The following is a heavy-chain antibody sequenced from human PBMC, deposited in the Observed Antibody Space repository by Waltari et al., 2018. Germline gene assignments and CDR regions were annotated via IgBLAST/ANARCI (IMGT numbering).Heavy chain of an antibody. D-gene: IGHD3-3*01. CDR3: ARGGTIFGVVILDY. V-gene: IGHV4-59*01. CDR1: GGSISSYY. CDR2: IYYSGRT. J-gene: IGHJ4*02. Sequence: QVQLQESGPGLVKPSETLSLTCTVSGGSISSYYWSWIRQPPGKGLEWSGYIYYSGRTNYNPSLKSRVTISVDTSKNQFSLKLSSVTAADTAVYYCARGGTIFGVVILDYWGQGTLVTVSS.